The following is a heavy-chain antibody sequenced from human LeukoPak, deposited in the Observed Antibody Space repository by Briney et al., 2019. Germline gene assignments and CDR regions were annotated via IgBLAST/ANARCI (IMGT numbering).Heavy chain of an antibody. CDR3: ARDVVDGDAFDI. CDR1: GGSVSSGSYY. V-gene: IGHV4-61*01. CDR2: IYYSGST. Sequence: SETLSLTCTVSGGSVSSGSYYWSWIRQPPGKGLEWIGYIYYSGSTNYNPPLKSRVTISVDTSKNQFSLKLSSVTAADTAVYYCARDVVDGDAFDIWGQGTMVTVSS. J-gene: IGHJ3*02. D-gene: IGHD2-15*01.